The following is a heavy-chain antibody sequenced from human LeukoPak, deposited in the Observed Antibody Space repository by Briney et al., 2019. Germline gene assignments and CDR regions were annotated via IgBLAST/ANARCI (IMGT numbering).Heavy chain of an antibody. CDR1: GFTFSSYW. D-gene: IGHD3-9*01. Sequence: GGSLRLSCAASGFTFSSYWMSWVRQAPGKGLEWVAVISYDGSNRYYADSVKGRFTISRDNSKNTLYLQMNSLRAEDTAVYYCARAMYFDWSITDYWGQGTLVTVSS. V-gene: IGHV3-30-3*01. J-gene: IGHJ4*02. CDR2: ISYDGSNR. CDR3: ARAMYFDWSITDY.